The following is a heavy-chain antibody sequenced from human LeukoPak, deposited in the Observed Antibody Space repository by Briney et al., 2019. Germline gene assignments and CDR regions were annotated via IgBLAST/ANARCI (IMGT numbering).Heavy chain of an antibody. J-gene: IGHJ3*02. CDR3: ARALVAGVTLNALDI. CDR2: IQYDGSTT. Sequence: GGSLRLSCAASGFSFSSYWMHWVRQAPGKGLVWVARIQYDGSTTNYADSVKGRFTISRDNAKKTLYVRMNSLRAEDTAVYYCARALVAGVTLNALDIWGQGTMATVSS. CDR1: GFSFSSYW. D-gene: IGHD2-15*01. V-gene: IGHV3-74*01.